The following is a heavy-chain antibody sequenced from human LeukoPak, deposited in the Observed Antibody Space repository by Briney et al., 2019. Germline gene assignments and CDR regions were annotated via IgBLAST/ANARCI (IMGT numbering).Heavy chain of an antibody. CDR1: GYTFTSYD. Sequence: ASVKVSCKASGYTFTSYDINWVRQPTGQGLEWMGWMNPNSGNTGYAQKFQGRVTMTRNTSISTAYMELSSLRSEDTAVYYCARSASSIAAAGTIDYWGQETLVTVSS. D-gene: IGHD6-13*01. J-gene: IGHJ4*02. CDR3: ARSASSIAAAGTIDY. CDR2: MNPNSGNT. V-gene: IGHV1-8*01.